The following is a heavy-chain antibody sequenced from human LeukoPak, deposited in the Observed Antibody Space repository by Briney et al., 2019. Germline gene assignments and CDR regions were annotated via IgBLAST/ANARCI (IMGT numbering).Heavy chain of an antibody. CDR2: IWYDGSNK. CDR1: GFTFSSYG. CDR3: ARDQSAWVRGVITYYFDY. J-gene: IGHJ4*02. V-gene: IGHV3-33*01. D-gene: IGHD3-10*01. Sequence: GGSLRLSCAASGFTFSSYGMHWVRQAPGKGLEWVAVIWYDGSNKYHADSVKGRFTISRDNSKNTLYLQMNSLRAEDTAVYYCARDQSAWVRGVITYYFDYWGQGTLVTVSS.